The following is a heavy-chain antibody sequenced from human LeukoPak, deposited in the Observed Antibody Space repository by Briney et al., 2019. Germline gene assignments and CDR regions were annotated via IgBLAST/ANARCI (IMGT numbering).Heavy chain of an antibody. CDR2: IYYSGST. V-gene: IGHV4-31*03. Sequence: SQTLSLTCTVSGGSISSGGYYWSWIRQHPGKGLEWIGYIYYSGSTYYNPSLKSRVTISVDTSKNQFSLKLSSVTAADTAAYYCASAGAVVNYDFWSGSENWGQGTLVTVSS. D-gene: IGHD3-3*01. J-gene: IGHJ4*02. CDR3: ASAGAVVNYDFWSGSEN. CDR1: GGSISSGGYY.